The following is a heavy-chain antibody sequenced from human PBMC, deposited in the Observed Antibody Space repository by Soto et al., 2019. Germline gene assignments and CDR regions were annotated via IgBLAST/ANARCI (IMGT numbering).Heavy chain of an antibody. J-gene: IGHJ4*02. Sequence: SETLSLTCTVSCGSISSYYWSWIRQPPWKGLEWIGYIYYSGSTNSNPSLKSRVTISVDTSKNQFSLKLSSVTAADTAVYYCARESKRGYSGYDKLDYLGQGALVTVSS. D-gene: IGHD5-12*01. CDR1: CGSISSYY. CDR3: ARESKRGYSGYDKLDY. CDR2: IYYSGST. V-gene: IGHV4-59*01.